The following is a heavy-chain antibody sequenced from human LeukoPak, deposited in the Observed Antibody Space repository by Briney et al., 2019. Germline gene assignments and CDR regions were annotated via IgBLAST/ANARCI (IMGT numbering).Heavy chain of an antibody. CDR1: GGSINSYY. J-gene: IGHJ3*02. V-gene: IGHV4-59*01. Sequence: SETLSLTCTVSGGSINSYYWSWIRQSPGKGLEWIGYINHSGNTDHNPSLKSRVTILVDTSKNQFSLKLSSVTAADTAVHYCARVPITMVRGVIMTGAFDIWGQGTMVTVSS. D-gene: IGHD3-10*01. CDR3: ARVPITMVRGVIMTGAFDI. CDR2: INHSGNT.